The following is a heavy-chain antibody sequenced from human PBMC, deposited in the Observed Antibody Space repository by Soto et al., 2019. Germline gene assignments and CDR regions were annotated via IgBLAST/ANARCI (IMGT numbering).Heavy chain of an antibody. CDR1: GYTFTSYG. V-gene: IGHV1-18*01. CDR3: ASSLLVRYGLEGESD. J-gene: IGHJ4*02. CDR2: ISAYNGNT. D-gene: IGHD5-18*01. Sequence: QVQLVQSGAEVKKPGASVKVSCKASGYTFTSYGISWVRQSPGQGMEWMGGISAYNGNTNSAQKLHGRVTMTTETSTSTAYMELRSLRSDATAVYYCASSLLVRYGLEGESDWGQGTLVTVSS.